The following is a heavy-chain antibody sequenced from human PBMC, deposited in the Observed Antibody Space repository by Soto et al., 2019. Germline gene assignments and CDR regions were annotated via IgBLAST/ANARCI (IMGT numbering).Heavy chain of an antibody. CDR3: VHHSRSIAPFYYYYGMDV. D-gene: IGHD6-6*01. J-gene: IGHJ6*02. CDR1: GFTFSSYG. CDR2: ISYDGSNK. Sequence: QVQLVESGGGVVQPGRSLRLSCAAAGFTFSSYGMHWVRQAPGKGLEWVEVISYDGSNKYYADSVKGRFTISRDNSKNSLYLQMNSLSAADTAVYYCVHHSRSIAPFYYYYGMDVWVQGTTVTVSS. V-gene: IGHV3-30*03.